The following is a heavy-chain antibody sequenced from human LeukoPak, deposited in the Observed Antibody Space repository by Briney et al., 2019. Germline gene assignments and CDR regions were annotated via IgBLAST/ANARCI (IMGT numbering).Heavy chain of an antibody. V-gene: IGHV1-69*13. D-gene: IGHD5-18*01. J-gene: IGHJ4*02. CDR2: IIPIFGTA. CDR1: GGTFSSYA. Sequence: GASVKVSCKASGGTFSSYAISWVRQAPGQGLEWMGGIIPIFGTANYAQEFQGRVTITADESTSTAYMELSSLRSEDTAVYYCARVEGYSYGYDYWGQGTLVTVSS. CDR3: ARVEGYSYGYDY.